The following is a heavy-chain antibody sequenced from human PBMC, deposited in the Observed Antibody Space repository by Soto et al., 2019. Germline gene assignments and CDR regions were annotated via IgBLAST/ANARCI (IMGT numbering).Heavy chain of an antibody. Sequence: GGSLRLSCAASGFTFSSYWMSWVRQAQGKGLEWVANIKQDGSEEYYVDSVKGRFTISRDNAKNSLYLQMNSLRAEDTAVYYCARARADYYDSSGYPLGYWGQGTLVTVSS. J-gene: IGHJ4*02. V-gene: IGHV3-7*04. CDR2: IKQDGSEE. CDR1: GFTFSSYW. CDR3: ARARADYYDSSGYPLGY. D-gene: IGHD3-22*01.